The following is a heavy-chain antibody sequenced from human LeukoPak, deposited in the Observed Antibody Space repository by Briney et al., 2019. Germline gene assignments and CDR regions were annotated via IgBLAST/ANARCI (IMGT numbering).Heavy chain of an antibody. J-gene: IGHJ4*02. V-gene: IGHV1-8*01. CDR2: MSPNSGDT. CDR3: ARGPPNWGYDY. Sequence: ASVKVSCKASGNTFTSYDFNWVRQATGQRPEWMGWMSPNSGDTGYAQKFQDRVTMTRNTSISTAYMELSSLRSDDTAVYYCARGPPNWGYDYWGPGTLVTVSS. D-gene: IGHD7-27*01. CDR1: GNTFTSYD.